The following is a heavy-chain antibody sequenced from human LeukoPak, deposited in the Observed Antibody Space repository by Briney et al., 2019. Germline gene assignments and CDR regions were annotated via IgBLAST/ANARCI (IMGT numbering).Heavy chain of an antibody. CDR3: ASSNYGDYGNFDY. J-gene: IGHJ4*02. Sequence: ASVKVSCKASGYTFTSYYMHWVRQPPGQGLEWMGWINPNSGGTNYAQKFQGRVTMTRATSISTAYMELSRLRSDDTAVYYCASSNYGDYGNFDYWGQGTLVTVSS. CDR2: INPNSGGT. V-gene: IGHV1-2*02. D-gene: IGHD4-17*01. CDR1: GYTFTSYY.